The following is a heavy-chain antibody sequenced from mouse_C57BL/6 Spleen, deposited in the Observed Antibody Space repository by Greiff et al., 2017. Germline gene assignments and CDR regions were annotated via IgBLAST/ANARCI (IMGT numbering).Heavy chain of an antibody. Sequence: VQLQESGPGLVAPSQSLSITCTVSGFSLPSYAISWVRQPPGKGLEWLGVIWTGGGTNYNSAHVTGISIRNDNARSPVFLRMNRQQTDDTARYYCARGLLAGLDYWGQGTTRTVSS. CDR2: IWTGGGT. CDR3: ARGLLAGLDY. CDR1: GFSLPSYA. D-gene: IGHD1-1*01. J-gene: IGHJ2*01. V-gene: IGHV2-9-1*01.